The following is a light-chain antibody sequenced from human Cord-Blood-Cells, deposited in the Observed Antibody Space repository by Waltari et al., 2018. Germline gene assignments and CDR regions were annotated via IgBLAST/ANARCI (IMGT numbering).Light chain of an antibody. CDR1: QSISSY. CDR3: QQSYSTPYT. Sequence: DIQMTQSPSSLSASVGDRVTITCRASQSISSYLNWYQQKPGKAPKLLIYAASSLQSGVPSRCSGSGSGTDFTLTISSLQPEDFATYYCQQSYSTPYTFGQGTKLAIK. J-gene: IGKJ2*01. CDR2: AAS. V-gene: IGKV1-39*01.